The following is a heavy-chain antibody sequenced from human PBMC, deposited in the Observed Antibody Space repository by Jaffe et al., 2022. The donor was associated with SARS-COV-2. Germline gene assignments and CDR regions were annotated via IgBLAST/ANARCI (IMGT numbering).Heavy chain of an antibody. CDR3: AKEGFNYYYGMDV. J-gene: IGHJ6*02. CDR2: ISWNSGSI. CDR1: GFTFDDYA. V-gene: IGHV3-9*01. Sequence: EVQLVESGGGLVQPGRSLRLSCAASGFTFDDYAMHWVRQAPGKGLEWVSGISWNSGSIGYADSVKGRFTISRDNAKNSLYLQMNSLRAEDTALYYCAKEGFNYYYGMDVWGQGTTVTVSS.